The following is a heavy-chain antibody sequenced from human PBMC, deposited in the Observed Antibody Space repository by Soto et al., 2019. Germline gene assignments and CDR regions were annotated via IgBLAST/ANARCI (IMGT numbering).Heavy chain of an antibody. V-gene: IGHV1-2*04. J-gene: IGHJ5*02. Sequence: SVKVSCKASGYTFTGYYMHWVRQAPGQGLEWMGWINPNSGGTNYAQKFQGWVTMTRDTSISTAYMELSRLRSDDTAVYYCASSTNSNNWFDPWGQGTLVTVSS. CDR1: GYTFTGYY. D-gene: IGHD2-2*01. CDR2: INPNSGGT. CDR3: ASSTNSNNWFDP.